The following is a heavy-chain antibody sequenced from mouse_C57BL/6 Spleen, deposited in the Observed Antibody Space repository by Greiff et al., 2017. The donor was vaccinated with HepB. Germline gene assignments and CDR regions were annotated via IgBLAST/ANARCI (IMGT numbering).Heavy chain of an antibody. V-gene: IGHV14-3*01. Sequence: EVQLQQSVAELVRPGASVKMSCTASGFSIKNTHIHWVKQRPEQGLEWIGRIDPANGSTKYAPKFQGKATIAADTSSNTAYLQLSSLTSEDTAIDYCATYSNYWYFDVWGTGTTVTVSS. J-gene: IGHJ1*03. CDR3: ATYSNYWYFDV. CDR1: GFSIKNTH. CDR2: IDPANGST. D-gene: IGHD2-5*01.